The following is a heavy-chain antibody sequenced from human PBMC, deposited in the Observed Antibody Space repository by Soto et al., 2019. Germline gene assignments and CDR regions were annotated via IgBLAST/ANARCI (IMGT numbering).Heavy chain of an antibody. J-gene: IGHJ4*02. CDR3: ARVLAQLRFLEWDFDY. CDR2: ISAYNGNT. D-gene: IGHD3-3*01. V-gene: IGHV1-18*01. Sequence: ASVKVSCKASGYTFTSYGISWVRQAPGQGLEWMGWISAYNGNTNYAQKLQGRVTMTTDTSTSTAYMELRSLRSDDTAVYYCARVLAQLRFLEWDFDYWGQGTLVTVSS. CDR1: GYTFTSYG.